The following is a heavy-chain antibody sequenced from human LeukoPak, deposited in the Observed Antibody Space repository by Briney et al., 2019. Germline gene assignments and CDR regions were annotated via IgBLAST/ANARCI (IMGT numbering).Heavy chain of an antibody. D-gene: IGHD5-12*01. J-gene: IGHJ5*02. CDR2: IIPIFGTA. CDR1: GGTFSSYA. V-gene: IGHV1-69*13. CDR3: ARSPRGYSGYEARLNWFDP. Sequence: SVKVSCKASGGTFSSYAISWVRQAPGQGLEWMGGIIPIFGTANYAQKFQGRVTITADEAPSTAYMELSSLSSEDTAVYYCARSPRGYSGYEARLNWFDPWGQGTLVTVSS.